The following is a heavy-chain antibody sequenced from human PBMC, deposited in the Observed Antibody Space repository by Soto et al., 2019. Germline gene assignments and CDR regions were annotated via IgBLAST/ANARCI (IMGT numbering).Heavy chain of an antibody. CDR2: FYDSGST. J-gene: IGHJ6*02. Sequence: SETLSLTCTVSGGSVSSGSFYWGWIRRPPGKGLEWIGYFYDSGSTNYNPSLRSRVTMSVDTSKNQFSLKLSSVTAADTAVYYCAASAPTATNYYYAMDVWGQGTTVTVSS. CDR1: GGSVSSGSFY. CDR3: AASAPTATNYYYAMDV. V-gene: IGHV4-61*01. D-gene: IGHD5-12*01.